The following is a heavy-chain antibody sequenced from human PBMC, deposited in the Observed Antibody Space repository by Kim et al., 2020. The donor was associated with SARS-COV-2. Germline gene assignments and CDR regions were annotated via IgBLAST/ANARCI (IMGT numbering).Heavy chain of an antibody. CDR2: ISAHDGDT. CDR1: GYTFTTSG. Sequence: ASVKVSCKTSGYTFTTSGVSWVRQAPGLELEWVGWISAHDGDTHYAQKFQDRLTMTTDTSTSTAYMELRSLRSDDTAIYYCAKDYAYNVDVWGQGTTVTVSS. CDR3: AKDYAYNVDV. V-gene: IGHV1-18*01. D-gene: IGHD1-1*01. J-gene: IGHJ6*02.